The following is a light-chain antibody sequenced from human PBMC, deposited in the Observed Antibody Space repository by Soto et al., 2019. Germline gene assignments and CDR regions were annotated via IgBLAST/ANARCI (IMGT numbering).Light chain of an antibody. CDR2: AAS. J-gene: IGKJ5*01. CDR3: QQRKSYPIT. Sequence: DIQLTQSPSFLSASVGDRVTITCRASQDLNTYLAWYQQKPGKAPKLLIFAASTLQNGVPSRFSGSGSGTEYTVTITRLQPEDFATYYCQQRKSYPITFGQGTRLEIK. CDR1: QDLNTY. V-gene: IGKV1-9*01.